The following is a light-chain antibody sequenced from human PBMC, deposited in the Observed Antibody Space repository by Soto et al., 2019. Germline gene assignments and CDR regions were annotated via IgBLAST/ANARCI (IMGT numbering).Light chain of an antibody. CDR1: QSVGSN. CDR3: QQYGSSLWT. CDR2: GAS. Sequence: EVVLTQSPATLSVSPGAGATLSCRASQSVGSNLAWYQQKPGQTPRVLIYGASTRAIGIPARFSGSGSGTDFTLTISRLEPEDFAVYYCQQYGSSLWTFGQGTKVDI. J-gene: IGKJ1*01. V-gene: IGKV3-20*01.